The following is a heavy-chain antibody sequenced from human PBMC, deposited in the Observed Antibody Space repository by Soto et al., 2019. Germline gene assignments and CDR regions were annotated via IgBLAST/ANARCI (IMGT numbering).Heavy chain of an antibody. CDR3: ARLPDMVTFGGVIGYYFDY. CDR2: IYYSGST. V-gene: IGHV4-39*01. CDR1: AGPFSSYY. J-gene: IGHJ4*02. D-gene: IGHD3-16*02. Sequence: ETLSLTCAVYAGPFSSYYWGWIRQPPGKGLEWIGSIYYSGSTYYNPSLKSRVTISVDTSKNQFSLKLSSVTAADTAVYYCARLPDMVTFGGVIGYYFDYWGQGTLVTVSS.